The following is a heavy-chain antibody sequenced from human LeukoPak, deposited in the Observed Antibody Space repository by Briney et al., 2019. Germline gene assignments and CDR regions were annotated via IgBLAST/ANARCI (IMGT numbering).Heavy chain of an antibody. CDR3: ARDCSSYYYYYMDV. D-gene: IGHD2-2*01. CDR1: GVTFSSYS. CDR2: ISSSSSYI. V-gene: IGHV3-21*01. J-gene: IGHJ6*03. Sequence: PGGSLRLSCAASGVTFSSYSMNWVRQAPGKGLEWVSSISSSSSYIYYADSVKGRFTISRDNAKNSLYLQMNSLRAEDTAVYYCARDCSSYYYYYMDVWGKGTTVTVSS.